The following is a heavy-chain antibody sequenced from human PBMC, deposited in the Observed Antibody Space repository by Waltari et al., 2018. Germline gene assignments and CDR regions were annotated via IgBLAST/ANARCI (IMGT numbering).Heavy chain of an antibody. V-gene: IGHV3-48*03. CDR2: ISSSGSTI. CDR1: GFTFSSYE. CDR3: ARTTNADFDY. D-gene: IGHD1-1*01. J-gene: IGHJ4*02. Sequence: EVQLVESGGGLVQPGGSLRLSCAASGFTFSSYEMNWVRQAPGKGLEWVSYISSSGSTIYYADSGKGRFTISRDNAKNSLYLQMNSLRAEDTAVYYCARTTNADFDYWGQGTLVTVSS.